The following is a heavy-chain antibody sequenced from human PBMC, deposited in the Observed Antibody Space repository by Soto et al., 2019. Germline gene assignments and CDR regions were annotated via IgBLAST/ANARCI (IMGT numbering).Heavy chain of an antibody. CDR2: IHPGDSDT. J-gene: IGHJ4*02. CDR1: GYNFIYW. Sequence: PGESVKISCXGSGYNFIYWIAWVRQMPGRGLEWMGVIHPGDSDTRYSTSFQGQVTITADTSISTAYLQWSSLKASDTAIYYCARQDGSALFFFDLWGLGTLVTVSS. D-gene: IGHD6-19*01. V-gene: IGHV5-51*01. CDR3: ARQDGSALFFFDL.